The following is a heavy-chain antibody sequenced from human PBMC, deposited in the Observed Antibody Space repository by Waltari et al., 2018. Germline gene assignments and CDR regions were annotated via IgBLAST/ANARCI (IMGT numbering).Heavy chain of an antibody. D-gene: IGHD6-13*01. CDR2: IIPILGTA. CDR3: ARDYSSSWYSSGYYYYGMDV. J-gene: IGHJ6*02. CDR1: GGTFSSYA. Sequence: QVQLVQSGAEVKKPGSSVKVSCKASGGTFSSYAISWVRQAPGQGLEWMGGIIPILGTANDAQKFQGRVTMTADESTSTAYMGLSSLRSEDTAVYYCARDYSSSWYSSGYYYYGMDVWGQGTTVTVSS. V-gene: IGHV1-69*01.